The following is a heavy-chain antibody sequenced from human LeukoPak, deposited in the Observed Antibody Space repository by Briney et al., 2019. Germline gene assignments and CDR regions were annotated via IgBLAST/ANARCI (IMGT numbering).Heavy chain of an antibody. CDR1: GFTFSNYS. CDR3: ARGVPDAIAYFLH. CDR2: ISSSSSTI. V-gene: IGHV3-48*04. D-gene: IGHD2-2*02. J-gene: IGHJ1*01. Sequence: GGSLRLSCAASGFTFSNYSMNWVRQAPGKGLEWVSYISSSSSTISYADSVKGPFTISRDNAKSSLYLQMNSLRAEDTAAYYCARGVPDAIAYFLHWGQGTLLTVSS.